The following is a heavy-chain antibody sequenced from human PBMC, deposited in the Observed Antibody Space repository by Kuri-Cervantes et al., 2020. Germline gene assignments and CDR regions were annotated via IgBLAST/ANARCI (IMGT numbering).Heavy chain of an antibody. Sequence: ASVKVSCKASGYTFTGYYMHWVRQAPGQGLEWMGIINPSGGSTSYAQKFQGRVTMTRDTSTSTVYMELSSLRSEDTAVYYCARDYYYGSGSYGGWFDPWGQGTLVTVSS. CDR3: ARDYYYGSGSYGGWFDP. V-gene: IGHV1-46*01. CDR2: INPSGGST. J-gene: IGHJ5*02. D-gene: IGHD3-10*01. CDR1: GYTFTGYY.